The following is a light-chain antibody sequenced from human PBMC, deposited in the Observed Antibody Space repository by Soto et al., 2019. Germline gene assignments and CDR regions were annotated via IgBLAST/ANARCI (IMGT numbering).Light chain of an antibody. CDR3: QQYGNSPIT. CDR2: GAS. J-gene: IGKJ5*01. Sequence: EVVLTQSPATLSVSPGERVTLSCRASQSININLAWYQHKPGQPPRLLIFGASTRATGIPARFSGIGSGTEFTLTISSLLSEDFAVYYCQQYGNSPITFGQGTRLEIK. CDR1: QSININ. V-gene: IGKV3-15*01.